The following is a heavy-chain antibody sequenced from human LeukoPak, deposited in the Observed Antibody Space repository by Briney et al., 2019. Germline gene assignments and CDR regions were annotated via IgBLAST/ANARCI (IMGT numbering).Heavy chain of an antibody. CDR2: ISGGGGST. CDR3: ARDQGTGYDFDAFDI. J-gene: IGHJ3*02. CDR1: GFTFSKYA. Sequence: PGGSLRLSCATSGFTFSKYAMTWVRQAPGKGLEWVSAISGGGGSTYYADSVKGRFAISRDNSKNTLYLQVSILGVEDTAVYYCARDQGTGYDFDAFDIWGHGTMVTVSS. D-gene: IGHD5-12*01. V-gene: IGHV3-23*01.